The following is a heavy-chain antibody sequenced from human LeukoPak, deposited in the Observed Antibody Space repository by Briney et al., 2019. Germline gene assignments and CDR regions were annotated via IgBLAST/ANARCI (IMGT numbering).Heavy chain of an antibody. V-gene: IGHV4-59*01. CDR2: IYYGGST. D-gene: IGHD4-11*01. CDR1: GGSISSYY. CDR3: AREATVYGTYYYYYYMDV. Sequence: SETLSLTCTVSGGSISSYYWSWIRQPPGKGLEWIGYIYYGGSTNYNPSLKSRVTISVDTSKNQFSLKLSSVTAADTAVYYCAREATVYGTYYYYYYMDVWGKGTTVTVSS. J-gene: IGHJ6*03.